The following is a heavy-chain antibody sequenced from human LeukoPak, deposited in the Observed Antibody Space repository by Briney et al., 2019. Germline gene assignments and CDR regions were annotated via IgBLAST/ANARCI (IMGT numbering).Heavy chain of an antibody. V-gene: IGHV4-31*03. J-gene: IGHJ4*02. Sequence: SQTLSLTCTVSGGSLSSGDSSWSWVRQHPGRGLGWIGYIYYIGSTYYNPSLKSRVTISLDTSKNQFSLNLRSVTAADTAVYYCARGAAYCSGNSCYVYSFDYWGQGTLVTVSS. CDR1: GGSLSSGDSS. CDR3: ARGAAYCSGNSCYVYSFDY. CDR2: IYYIGST. D-gene: IGHD2-15*01.